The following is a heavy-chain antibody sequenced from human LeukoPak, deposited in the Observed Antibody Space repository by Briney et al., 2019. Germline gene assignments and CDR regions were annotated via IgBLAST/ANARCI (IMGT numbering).Heavy chain of an antibody. CDR2: INTNTGNP. Sequence: EASVKVSCKASGYTFTSYAMNWVRQAPGQGLEWMGWINTNTGNPTYAQGFTGRFVFSVDTSVSTAYLQISSLKAEDTAVYYCARGTYYYGSGSDLDGGENWFDPWGQGTLVTVSS. CDR3: ARGTYYYGSGSDLDGGENWFDP. J-gene: IGHJ5*02. D-gene: IGHD3-10*01. CDR1: GYTFTSYA. V-gene: IGHV7-4-1*02.